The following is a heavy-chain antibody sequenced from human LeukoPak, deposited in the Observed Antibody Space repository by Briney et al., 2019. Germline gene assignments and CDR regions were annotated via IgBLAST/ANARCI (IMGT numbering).Heavy chain of an antibody. D-gene: IGHD6-25*01. CDR3: AREIAAYFDY. J-gene: IGHJ4*02. Sequence: SETLSLTCTASGGSISSSSYYWGWIRQPPGKGLERIGSIYYSGSTYYNPSLKSRVTISVDTSKNQFSLKLSSVTAADTAVYYCAREIAAYFDYWGQGTLVTVSS. CDR1: GGSISSSSYY. V-gene: IGHV4-39*07. CDR2: IYYSGST.